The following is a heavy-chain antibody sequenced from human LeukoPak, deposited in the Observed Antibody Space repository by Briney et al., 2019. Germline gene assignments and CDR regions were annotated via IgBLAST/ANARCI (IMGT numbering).Heavy chain of an antibody. V-gene: IGHV1-2*02. J-gene: IGHJ3*02. Sequence: ASMKVSCKPSGYTFTTYFIHWVRQAPGQGLEWMGGINPYSGDTKYAQKFQGRVTMTRDTSISTAYMGLSRLMSDDTAVYYCARYWAEPAATDDAFDIWGQGTMVVVSS. CDR2: INPYSGDT. CDR3: ARYWAEPAATDDAFDI. CDR1: GYTFTTYF. D-gene: IGHD2-15*01.